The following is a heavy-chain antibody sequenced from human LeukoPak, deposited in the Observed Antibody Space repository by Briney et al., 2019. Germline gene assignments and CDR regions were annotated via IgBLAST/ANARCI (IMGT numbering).Heavy chain of an antibody. CDR2: INPNTGGT. CDR1: GYTFTAYY. J-gene: IGHJ6*02. D-gene: IGHD3-9*01. CDR3: ARVFVEAYYDILTGPSPFYYYYYGMDV. Sequence: ASVKVSCKASGYTFTAYYMHWVRQAPGQGLEWMGWINPNTGGTNYAQKFQGRVTMTRDTSITTAYMELSRLRSDDTAVYYCARVFVEAYYDILTGPSPFYYYYYGMDVWGQGTTVTVSS. V-gene: IGHV1-2*02.